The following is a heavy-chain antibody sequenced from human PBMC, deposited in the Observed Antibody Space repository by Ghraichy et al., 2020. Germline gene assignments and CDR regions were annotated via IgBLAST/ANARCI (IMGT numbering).Heavy chain of an antibody. V-gene: IGHV4-34*01. J-gene: IGHJ2*01. CDR2: INHSGST. D-gene: IGHD6-19*01. CDR1: GGSFSGYY. Sequence: SQTLSLTCAVYGGSFSGYYWSWIRQPPGKGLEWIGEINHSGSTNYNPSLKSRVTISVDTSKNQFSLKLSSVTAADTAVYYCARGRYSSGLNWYFDLWGRGTLVTVSS. CDR3: ARGRYSSGLNWYFDL.